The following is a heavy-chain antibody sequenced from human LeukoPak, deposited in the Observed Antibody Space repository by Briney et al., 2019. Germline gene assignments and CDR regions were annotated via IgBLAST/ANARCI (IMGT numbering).Heavy chain of an antibody. Sequence: SETLSLTCTVSGGSLSSSSYYWGWIRQPPGKGLEWIGSIYYSGSTYYNPSLKSRVTISVDTSKNQFSLKLSSVTAADTAVYYCAGPERYSSSLGNASDIWGQGTMVTVSS. CDR1: GGSLSSSSYY. D-gene: IGHD6-13*01. CDR3: AGPERYSSSLGNASDI. V-gene: IGHV4-39*07. CDR2: IYYSGST. J-gene: IGHJ3*02.